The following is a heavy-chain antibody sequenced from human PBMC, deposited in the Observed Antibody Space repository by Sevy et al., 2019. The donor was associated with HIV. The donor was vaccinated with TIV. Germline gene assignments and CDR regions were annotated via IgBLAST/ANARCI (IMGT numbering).Heavy chain of an antibody. CDR1: GFTFSSYS. V-gene: IGHV3-48*01. Sequence: GSLRLSCAASGFTFSSYSMNWVRQAPGKGLEWVSYISSSSSTIYYADSVKGRFTISRDNAKNSLYLQMNSLRAEDTAVYYCARDRVIAIYAFDIWGQGKWSPSPQ. CDR2: ISSSSSTI. D-gene: IGHD2-21*01. J-gene: IGHJ3*02. CDR3: ARDRVIAIYAFDI.